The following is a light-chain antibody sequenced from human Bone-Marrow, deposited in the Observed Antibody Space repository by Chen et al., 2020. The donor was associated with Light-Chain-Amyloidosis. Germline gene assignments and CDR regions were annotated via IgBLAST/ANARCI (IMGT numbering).Light chain of an antibody. CDR2: WAS. V-gene: IGKV4-1*01. J-gene: IGKJ4*01. CDR1: QNILYSSNNRNH. Sequence: DIVMTQSPDALAVSLGERATINCKSSQNILYSSNNRNHLAWYQQKPGQPPKLVIYWASTRESGVPVRFSGSGAGTDFTLTLSILQAEDVAVDYCQEYYDTPLSFGGGTKLEIK. CDR3: QEYYDTPLS.